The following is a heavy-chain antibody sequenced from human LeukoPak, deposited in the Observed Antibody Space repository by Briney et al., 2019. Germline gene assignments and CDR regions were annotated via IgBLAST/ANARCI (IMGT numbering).Heavy chain of an antibody. J-gene: IGHJ6*03. CDR1: GFTYSSYG. Sequence: PGGSLRLSCAASGFTYSSYGMHWVRQAPGKGLEWVAVIWYDGSNKYYADSVKGRFTISRDNSKNTLYLQMNSLRAEDTAVYYCAKDAQSGKWELLLDYYYYMDVWGKGTTVTVSS. D-gene: IGHD1-26*01. V-gene: IGHV3-33*06. CDR2: IWYDGSNK. CDR3: AKDAQSGKWELLLDYYYYMDV.